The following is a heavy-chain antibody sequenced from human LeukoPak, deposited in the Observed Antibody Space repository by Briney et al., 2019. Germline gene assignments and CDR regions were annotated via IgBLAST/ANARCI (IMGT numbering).Heavy chain of an antibody. D-gene: IGHD3-10*01. J-gene: IGHJ2*01. V-gene: IGHV5-51*01. CDR3: ARQKVGGYYGSWYFDL. Sequence: GESLKISCKGSGYSFTSYWIGWVRQMPGKGLEWMGIIYPGDSDTRYSPSFQGQATISADKSISTAYLQWSSLKASDTAMYYCARQKVGGYYGSWYFDLWGRGTLVTVSS. CDR2: IYPGDSDT. CDR1: GYSFTSYW.